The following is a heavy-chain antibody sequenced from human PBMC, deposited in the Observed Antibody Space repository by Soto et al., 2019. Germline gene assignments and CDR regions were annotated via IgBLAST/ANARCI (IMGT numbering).Heavy chain of an antibody. J-gene: IGHJ6*02. Sequence: QVQLQQWGAGLLKPSETLSLTCAVYNGSFSGYYWSWVRQFPGKGLEWIGEITHSGSTNYSPSLRGRATISVDTSKNHFSLSLNSVTAADTGVYYFARVSCSGISCYLTRRYNYYVMDVWGQGTTVTVSS. V-gene: IGHV4-34*01. CDR3: ARVSCSGISCYLTRRYNYYVMDV. D-gene: IGHD2-15*01. CDR1: NGSFSGYY. CDR2: ITHSGST.